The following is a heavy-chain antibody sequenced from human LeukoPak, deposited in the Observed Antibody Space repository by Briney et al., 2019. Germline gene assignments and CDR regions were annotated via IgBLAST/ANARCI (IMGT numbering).Heavy chain of an antibody. D-gene: IGHD2-15*01. Sequence: GGSLRLSCAASGFTFSSYGMHWVRQAPGKGLEWVSSISSSSSYIYYADSVKGRFTISRDNSKNTLYLQMDSLRPEDTAVYYCARGVVVVVAATSNWFDPWGQGTLVTVSS. J-gene: IGHJ5*02. CDR1: GFTFSSYG. CDR2: ISSSSSYI. CDR3: ARGVVVVVAATSNWFDP. V-gene: IGHV3-21*01.